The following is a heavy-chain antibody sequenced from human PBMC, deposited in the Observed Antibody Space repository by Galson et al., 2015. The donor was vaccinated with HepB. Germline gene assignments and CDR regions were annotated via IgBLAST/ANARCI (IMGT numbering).Heavy chain of an antibody. V-gene: IGHV1-46*01. CDR2: INPRDGST. CDR3: ARRQCSSSWCYSNWFDP. CDR1: GYSFTSYF. J-gene: IGHJ5*02. D-gene: IGHD2-2*01. Sequence: SVKVSCKASGYSFTSYFMHWVRQAPGQGLEWMGIINPRDGSTGYAQKFQGRVTMTRDTSTSTVYMELSSLRSEDTAVYYCARRQCSSSWCYSNWFDPWGRGTLVTVSS.